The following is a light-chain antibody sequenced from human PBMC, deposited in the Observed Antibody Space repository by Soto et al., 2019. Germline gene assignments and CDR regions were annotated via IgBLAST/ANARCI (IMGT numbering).Light chain of an antibody. CDR3: SSYRRSWAHYV. CDR2: DVS. CDR1: SSDIGGYNY. Sequence: QSALTQPASVSGSPGQSITISCTGASSDIGGYNYVSWYQQHPGKAPKLMIYDVSNRPSGVSNRFSGSKSGNTASLTISGLQAEAEADYYCSSYRRSWAHYVFGAG. J-gene: IGLJ1*01. V-gene: IGLV2-14*01.